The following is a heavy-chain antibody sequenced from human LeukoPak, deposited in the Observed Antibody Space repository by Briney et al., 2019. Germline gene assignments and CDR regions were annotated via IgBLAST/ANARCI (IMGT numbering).Heavy chain of an antibody. D-gene: IGHD3-3*01. V-gene: IGHV3-21*01. J-gene: IGHJ4*02. CDR1: GFTFSSYS. CDR2: ISSSSSYI. CDR3: ARRGGYDFWSGPTKLDY. Sequence: GGSLRLSCAASGFTFSSYSMNWVRQAPGKGLEWVSSISSSSSYIYYADSVKGRFTISRDNAKNSLYLQMNSLRAEDTAVYYCARRGGYDFWSGPTKLDYWGQGTLVTVS.